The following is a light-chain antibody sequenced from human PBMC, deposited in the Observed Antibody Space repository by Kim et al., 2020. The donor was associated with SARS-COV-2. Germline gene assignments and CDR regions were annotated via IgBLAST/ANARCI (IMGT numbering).Light chain of an antibody. CDR2: RTL. V-gene: IGLV1-47*01. CDR1: SSNLGSNF. J-gene: IGLJ1*01. Sequence: GQRVAISCSGSSSNLGSNFVSWYQHLPGTAPKLLIYRTLARPSGVPDQFSGSKSGTSASLAITGLRSEDEADYYCAAWDDSLNGFVFGSGTKVTVL. CDR3: AAWDDSLNGFV.